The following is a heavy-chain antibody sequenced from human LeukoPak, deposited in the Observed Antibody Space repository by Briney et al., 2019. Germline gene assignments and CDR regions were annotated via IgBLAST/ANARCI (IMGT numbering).Heavy chain of an antibody. J-gene: IGHJ4*02. D-gene: IGHD2-2*01. Sequence: GASVKVSCKDSGYTFTSYGISWVRQAPGPGLEWMGLISAYNGNTNYAQKLQGRVSMTTGTSTSTAYMELRSLRSDDTAVYYCARESTDIVVVPAEGRLDYWGQGTLVTVSS. CDR2: ISAYNGNT. CDR3: ARESTDIVVVPAEGRLDY. CDR1: GYTFTSYG. V-gene: IGHV1-18*01.